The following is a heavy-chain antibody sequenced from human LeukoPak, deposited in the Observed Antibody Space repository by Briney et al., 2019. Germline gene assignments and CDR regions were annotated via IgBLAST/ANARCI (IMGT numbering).Heavy chain of an antibody. J-gene: IGHJ3*02. CDR2: IYPGDSDT. V-gene: IGHV5-51*01. CDR3: ARRSNDYGDAFDI. D-gene: IGHD4-17*01. Sequence: GESLKISCKGSGYSFTSYWIGWVRQMPGKGLEWMGIIYPGDSDTRYSPSFQGQVTISADKSISAAYLQWSSLKASDTAMYYCARRSNDYGDAFDIWGQGTMVTVSS. CDR1: GYSFTSYW.